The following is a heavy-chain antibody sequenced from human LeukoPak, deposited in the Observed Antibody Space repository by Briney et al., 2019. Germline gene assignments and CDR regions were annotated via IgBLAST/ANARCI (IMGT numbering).Heavy chain of an antibody. CDR1: GGTFSSYA. J-gene: IGHJ4*02. V-gene: IGHV1-69*04. CDR3: ASLYYDSSGYYYGLRY. CDR2: IIPILGIA. D-gene: IGHD3-22*01. Sequence: SVKVSCKASGGTFSSYAISWVRQAPGQGLEWMGRIIPILGIANYAQKFQGRVTITADKPTSTAYMELSSLRSEDTAVYYCASLYYDSSGYYYGLRYWGQGTLVTVSS.